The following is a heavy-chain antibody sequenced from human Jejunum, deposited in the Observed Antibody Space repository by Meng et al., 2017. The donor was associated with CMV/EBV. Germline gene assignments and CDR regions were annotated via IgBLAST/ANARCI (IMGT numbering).Heavy chain of an antibody. CDR2: ISSSGG. Sequence: TFRRYAMSCVRQAPGKGLEWVSGISSSGGHADSVKGLFTISRDNAKNTLFLQMSSLRAEDTALYYCAKDRVSTAMITNYFDSWGQGTLVTVSS. V-gene: IGHV3-23*01. D-gene: IGHD5-18*01. J-gene: IGHJ4*02. CDR3: AKDRVSTAMITNYFDS. CDR1: TFRRYA.